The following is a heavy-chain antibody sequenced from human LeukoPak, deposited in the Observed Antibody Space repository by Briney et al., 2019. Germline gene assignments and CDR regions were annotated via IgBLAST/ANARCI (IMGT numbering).Heavy chain of an antibody. CDR3: AYKSGRAGPAFDS. CDR1: GFSLSTRGVG. J-gene: IGHJ4*02. Sequence: SGPTLVNPTQTLTLTFTFSGFSLSTRGVGVGWIRQPPGKALEWLSLIYWDDDKRYGPSLKSRLTITMDTSKIQVVLTMTNMDAVDTATYYCAYKSGRAGPAFDSWGQGTMVTVSS. V-gene: IGHV2-5*05. CDR2: IYWDDDK. D-gene: IGHD6-19*01.